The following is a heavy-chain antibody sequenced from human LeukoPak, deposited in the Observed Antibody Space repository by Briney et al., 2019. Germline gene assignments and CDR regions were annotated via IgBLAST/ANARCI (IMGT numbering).Heavy chain of an antibody. Sequence: ASVKVSCKASGYTFTSYAMHWVRQAPGQRLEWMGWINAGNGNTKYSQKFQGRVTITRDTSASTAYMELSSLRSEDTALYYCARADFWRRYSAYYGMEVWGQGTPVTVSS. D-gene: IGHD3-3*01. J-gene: IGHJ6*02. V-gene: IGHV1-3*01. CDR2: INAGNGNT. CDR1: GYTFTSYA. CDR3: ARADFWRRYSAYYGMEV.